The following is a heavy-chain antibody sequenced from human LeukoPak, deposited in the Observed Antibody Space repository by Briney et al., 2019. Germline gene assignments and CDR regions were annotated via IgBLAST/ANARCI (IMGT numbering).Heavy chain of an antibody. CDR3: ARAPEMGIDDY. CDR1: GYTFTSYD. V-gene: IGHV1-8*01. CDR2: MNPNSGNT. Sequence: ASVKVSCKASGYTFTSYDINWVRQATGQGLEWMGWMNPNSGNTGYAQKFQGRVTMTRNTSISTAYMQLSIMRSEDTAVYYCARAPEMGIDDYWGQGTLVTVSS. D-gene: IGHD5-24*01. J-gene: IGHJ4*02.